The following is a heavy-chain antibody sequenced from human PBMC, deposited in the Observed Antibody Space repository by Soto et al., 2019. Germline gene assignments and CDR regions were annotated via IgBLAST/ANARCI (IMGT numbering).Heavy chain of an antibody. J-gene: IGHJ4*02. Sequence: GGSLRLSCAASGFTFSSYAISWVRKAPGKGLEWVSAISGSGGSTYYADSVKGRFTISRDNSKNTLYLQMNSLRAEDTAVYYCAKGHITIFGVVIPQFDYWGQGTLVTVSS. CDR3: AKGHITIFGVVIPQFDY. V-gene: IGHV3-23*01. D-gene: IGHD3-3*01. CDR1: GFTFSSYA. CDR2: ISGSGGST.